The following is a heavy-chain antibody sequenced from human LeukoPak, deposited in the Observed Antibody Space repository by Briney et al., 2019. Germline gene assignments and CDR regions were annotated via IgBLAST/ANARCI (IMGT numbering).Heavy chain of an antibody. CDR2: MCPSGRT. V-gene: IGHV4-4*08. D-gene: IGHD5-18*01. J-gene: IGHJ4*02. CDR1: NDSISSYC. CDR3: ARAGYSYGTGYYFDY. Sequence: SETLSLTCTVSNDSISSYCCSWVRQPPGEGLEWIGFMCPSGRTDYNPSLKSRVTMSVDTSKNQLSMELRFLTAADTAVYYCARAGYSYGTGYYFDYWGQGALVTVSS.